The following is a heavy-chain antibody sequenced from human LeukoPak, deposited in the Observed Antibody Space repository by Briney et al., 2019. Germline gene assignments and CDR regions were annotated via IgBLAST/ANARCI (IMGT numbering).Heavy chain of an antibody. CDR3: ARIKCGGDCRGYYYYYHMDV. CDR2: IYTTGST. J-gene: IGHJ6*03. CDR1: GGSISSSNW. D-gene: IGHD2-21*02. Sequence: PSGTLSLTCAVSGGSISSSNWWSWVRQPAGQGLEWIGRIYTTGSTNYNPSLKSRLTISVDTSKNQFSLKLRSVTAADTAVYYCARIKCGGDCRGYYYYYHMDVWGKGTTVTISS. V-gene: IGHV4-4*02.